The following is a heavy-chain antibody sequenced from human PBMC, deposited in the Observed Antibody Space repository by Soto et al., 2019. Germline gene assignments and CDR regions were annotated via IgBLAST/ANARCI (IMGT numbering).Heavy chain of an antibody. J-gene: IGHJ3*02. Sequence: GGSLRLSCAASGFTFSSYGMHWVRQAPGKGLEWVAVIWYDGSNKYYADSVKGRFTISRDNSKNTLYLQMNSLRAEDTAVYYCARDLDYGEHGNAFDIWGQGTMVTVSS. CDR2: IWYDGSNK. D-gene: IGHD4-17*01. V-gene: IGHV3-33*01. CDR1: GFTFSSYG. CDR3: ARDLDYGEHGNAFDI.